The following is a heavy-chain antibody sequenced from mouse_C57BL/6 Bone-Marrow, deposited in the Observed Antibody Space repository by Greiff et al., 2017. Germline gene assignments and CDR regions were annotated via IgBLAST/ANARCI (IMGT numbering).Heavy chain of an antibody. J-gene: IGHJ3*01. Sequence: VQLVESGAELARPGASVKLSCKASGYTFTSYGISWVKQRTGQGLEWIGEIYPRSGNTYSNEKFKGKATLTADKSSSTAYMELRSLTSADSAVYFCARDWSNYGFAYWGQGTLVTVSA. V-gene: IGHV1-81*01. D-gene: IGHD2-5*01. CDR2: IYPRSGNT. CDR3: ARDWSNYGFAY. CDR1: GYTFTSYG.